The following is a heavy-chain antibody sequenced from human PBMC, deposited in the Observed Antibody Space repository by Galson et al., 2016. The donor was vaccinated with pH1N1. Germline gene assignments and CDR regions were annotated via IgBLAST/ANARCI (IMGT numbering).Heavy chain of an antibody. D-gene: IGHD3-3*01. CDR3: ARLDRFCSGSACFTFWFDP. CDR1: W. V-gene: IGHV5-51*01. Sequence: WIGWVRQMPGKGLEWMGIIYPGDSDTKYSPSFQGQVTISADKSITTAFLQWSSLKASDTAMYYCARLDRFCSGSACFTFWFDPWGQGTRVTVSS. J-gene: IGHJ5*02. CDR2: IYPGDSDT.